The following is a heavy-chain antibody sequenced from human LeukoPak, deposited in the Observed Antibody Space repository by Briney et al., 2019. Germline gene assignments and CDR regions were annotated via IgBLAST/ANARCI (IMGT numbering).Heavy chain of an antibody. CDR1: GVTFSSYW. CDR3: ARENYYMDV. Sequence: GGSLRLSCAASGVTFSSYWMSWVRQAPGKGLEWVANIKQDGSEKYYVDSVKGRFTISRDNAKNSLYLQMNSLRAEDTAVYYCARENYYMDVWGKGTTVTVSS. V-gene: IGHV3-7*01. J-gene: IGHJ6*03. CDR2: IKQDGSEK.